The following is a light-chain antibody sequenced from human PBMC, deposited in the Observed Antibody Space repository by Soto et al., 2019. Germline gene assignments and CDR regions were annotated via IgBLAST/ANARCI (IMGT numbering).Light chain of an antibody. J-gene: IGKJ5*01. V-gene: IGKV3-11*01. CDR2: DAS. Sequence: AFRQSPVTPTFSPAERATLSCRASQSVDIYLACYQQKPGQAPRLLIYDASNRATGIPARFSGSGSGTDFTLTISILEPEDAAVYYCQQRSNWPPLTFGQGTRLEIK. CDR3: QQRSNWPPLT. CDR1: QSVDIY.